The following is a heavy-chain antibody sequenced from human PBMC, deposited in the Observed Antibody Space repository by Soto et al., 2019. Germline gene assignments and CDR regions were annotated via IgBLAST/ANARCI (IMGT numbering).Heavy chain of an antibody. V-gene: IGHV3-9*01. Sequence: GGSLRLSCAASGFTFDDYAMHWVRQVPGKGLEWVSGINWNSGSIGYGDSVKGRFAISRDNAKNSLHLQMNSLSAEDTAFYYCVKDESINWYSGHFRHWGQGTLVTGSS. CDR2: INWNSGSI. CDR1: GFTFDDYA. J-gene: IGHJ1*01. D-gene: IGHD6-13*01. CDR3: VKDESINWYSGHFRH.